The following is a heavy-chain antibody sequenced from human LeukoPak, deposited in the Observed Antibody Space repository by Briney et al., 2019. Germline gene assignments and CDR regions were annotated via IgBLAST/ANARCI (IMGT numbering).Heavy chain of an antibody. V-gene: IGHV4-4*07. CDR2: IYTSGST. Sequence: SETLSLTCTVSGGSISSYYWSWIRQPAGKGLEWIGRIYTSGSTNYNPSLKSRVTMSVDTSKNQFSLKLSSVTAADTAVYYCARDSDGSGSPTYYYYMDVWGKGTTVTVSS. J-gene: IGHJ6*03. CDR3: ARDSDGSGSPTYYYYMDV. CDR1: GGSISSYY. D-gene: IGHD3-10*01.